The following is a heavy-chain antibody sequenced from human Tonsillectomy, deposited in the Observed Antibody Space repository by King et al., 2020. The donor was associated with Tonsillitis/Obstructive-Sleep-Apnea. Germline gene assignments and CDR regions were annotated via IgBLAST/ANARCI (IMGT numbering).Heavy chain of an antibody. CDR3: ARDDSSVYYFDAFDI. J-gene: IGHJ3*02. Sequence: VHLQESGPGLVKPSETLSLTCTVSGGSISSYYWSWIRQPPWKGLEWIGYIYYSGSTNYNPSLKSRVTISVDTSKNQFSLKLSSVTAADTAVYYCARDDSSVYYFDAFDIWGQGTMVTVSS. CDR1: GGSISSYY. CDR2: IYYSGST. D-gene: IGHD3-22*01. V-gene: IGHV4-59*01.